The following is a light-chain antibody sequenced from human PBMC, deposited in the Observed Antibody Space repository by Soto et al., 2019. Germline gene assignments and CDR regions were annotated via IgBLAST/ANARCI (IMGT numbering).Light chain of an antibody. Sequence: HSVLTQPPSVSGAPGQRVTISCTGSSSNIGAGYDVHWYQQLPGTAPKLLIYGNSNRPSGVPDQFSGSKSGTSASLVITGLQAEDEADYYCQSYDSSLSGVVFGGGTKLTVL. CDR2: GNS. CDR3: QSYDSSLSGVV. CDR1: SSNIGAGYD. V-gene: IGLV1-40*01. J-gene: IGLJ2*01.